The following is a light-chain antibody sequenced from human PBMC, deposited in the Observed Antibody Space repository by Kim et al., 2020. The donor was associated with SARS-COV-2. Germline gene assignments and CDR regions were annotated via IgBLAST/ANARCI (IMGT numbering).Light chain of an antibody. V-gene: IGKV3-15*01. CDR2: GAS. Sequence: VCPGERATLSCRASQSVSNRLAWYQQNPGQAPRLLIDGASTRATDVPARFSGSGSATDFTLTISSLQSEDFAVYYCQQYNDWPYTLGQGTKLEI. CDR1: QSVSNR. CDR3: QQYNDWPYT. J-gene: IGKJ2*01.